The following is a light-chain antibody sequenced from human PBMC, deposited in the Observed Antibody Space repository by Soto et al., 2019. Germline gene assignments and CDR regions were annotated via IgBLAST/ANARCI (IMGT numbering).Light chain of an antibody. CDR2: TAS. V-gene: IGKV1-6*01. Sequence: AIQITQSPSSLSASVGDRVTITCRASQGIRSELGWYQQKPGKAPNLLIYTASSLQSGVPSRFSGSGSGTYFTLTISSLQPEDFATYYCQQSYSTPSITFGQGTRLEIK. J-gene: IGKJ5*01. CDR1: QGIRSE. CDR3: QQSYSTPSIT.